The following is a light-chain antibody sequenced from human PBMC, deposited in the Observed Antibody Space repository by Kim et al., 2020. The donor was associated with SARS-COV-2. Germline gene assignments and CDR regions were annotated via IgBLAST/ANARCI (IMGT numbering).Light chain of an antibody. V-gene: IGLV3-19*01. J-gene: IGLJ2*01. CDR2: GKN. CDR3: SSRDSSGNHVV. CDR1: GLRSYY. Sequence: ALRQTGRITSQRAGLRSYYASWYQQKPGQAPVLVIYGKNNRPSGIPDRFSGSSSGNTASLTITGAQAEDEADYYCSSRDSSGNHVVFGGGTQLTVL.